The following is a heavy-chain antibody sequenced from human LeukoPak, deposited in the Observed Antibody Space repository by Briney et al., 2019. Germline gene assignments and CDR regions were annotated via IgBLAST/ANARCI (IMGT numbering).Heavy chain of an antibody. CDR2: IYSGGST. D-gene: IGHD3-10*01. CDR1: GFTVSSNY. V-gene: IGHV3-66*01. J-gene: IGHJ4*02. Sequence: PGGSLRLSCAASGFTVSSNYMTWVRQAPGKGLEWVSVIYSGGSTYYADSVKGRFTISRDNYKNTLYLQMNSLRAEDTAVYYCAREYYYGSGSNYYFDYWGQGTLVTVSS. CDR3: AREYYYGSGSNYYFDY.